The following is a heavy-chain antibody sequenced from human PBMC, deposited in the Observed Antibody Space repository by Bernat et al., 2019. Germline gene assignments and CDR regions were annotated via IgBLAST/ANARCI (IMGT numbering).Heavy chain of an antibody. D-gene: IGHD3-10*01. Sequence: EVQLVESGGGLVQPGGSLKLSCAASGFTFSSYSMNWVRQAPGKGLEGVSYISSSSSTIYYADSVKGRFTISRDNAKNSLYLQMNSLRDEDTAVYYCARDRITMVRGELDYWGQGTLVTVSS. CDR2: ISSSSSTI. J-gene: IGHJ4*02. V-gene: IGHV3-48*02. CDR3: ARDRITMVRGELDY. CDR1: GFTFSSYS.